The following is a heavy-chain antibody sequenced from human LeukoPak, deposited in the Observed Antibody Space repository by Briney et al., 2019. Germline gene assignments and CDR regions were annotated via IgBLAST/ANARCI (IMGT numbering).Heavy chain of an antibody. D-gene: IGHD5-24*01. J-gene: IGHJ6*04. V-gene: IGHV3-30*04. CDR1: GFNLTNYA. CDR2: ISYSGDNK. Sequence: GGSLRLSCAASGFNLTNYAMHWVRQAPGKGLEWVTLISYSGDNKYYADSVKGRFTFSRDKSKNTLYLQMNSLRPEDSAVYYCASDPRDGGQNVWGKGTTVTVSS. CDR3: ASDPRDGGQNV.